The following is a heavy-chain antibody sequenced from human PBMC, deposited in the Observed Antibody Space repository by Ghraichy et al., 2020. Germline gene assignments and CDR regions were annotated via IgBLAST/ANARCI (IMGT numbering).Heavy chain of an antibody. CDR2: IWYDGSNK. CDR1: GFTFSSYG. Sequence: LSLTCAASGFTFSSYGMHWVRQAPGKGLEWVAVIWYDGSNKYYADSVKGRFTISRDNSKNTLYLQMNSLRAEDTAVYYCAREYLVRYFDYWGQGTLVTVSS. D-gene: IGHD3-9*01. J-gene: IGHJ4*02. V-gene: IGHV3-33*01. CDR3: AREYLVRYFDY.